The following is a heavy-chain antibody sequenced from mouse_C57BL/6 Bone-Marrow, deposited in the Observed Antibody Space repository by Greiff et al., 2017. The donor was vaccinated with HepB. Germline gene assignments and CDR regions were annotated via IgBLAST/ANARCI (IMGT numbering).Heavy chain of an antibody. V-gene: IGHV1-64*01. D-gene: IGHD2-12*01. Sequence: QLPGAELVKPGASVKLSCKASGYTFTSYWMHWVKQRPGQGLEWIGMIHPNSGSTNYNEKFKSKATLTVDKSSSTAYMQLSSLTSEDSAVYYCARILRRGAMDYWGQGTSVTVSS. CDR1: GYTFTSYW. J-gene: IGHJ4*01. CDR2: IHPNSGST. CDR3: ARILRRGAMDY.